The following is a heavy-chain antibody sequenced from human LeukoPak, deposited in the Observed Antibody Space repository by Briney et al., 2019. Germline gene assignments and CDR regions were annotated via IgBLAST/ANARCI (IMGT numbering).Heavy chain of an antibody. V-gene: IGHV4-59*01. CDR2: IYYSGST. D-gene: IGHD6-19*01. Sequence: SETLSLTCTVSGGSISSYYWSWIRQPPGKGLEWIGYIYYSGSTNYNPSLKSRVTISVDTSKNQFSLKLSSVTAADTAVYYCARPSSGWYLDIWGQGTMVTVSS. J-gene: IGHJ3*02. CDR3: ARPSSGWYLDI. CDR1: GGSISSYY.